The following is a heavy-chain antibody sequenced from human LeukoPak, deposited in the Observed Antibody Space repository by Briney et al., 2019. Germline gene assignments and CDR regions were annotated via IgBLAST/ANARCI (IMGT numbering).Heavy chain of an antibody. CDR1: GFTFSSYS. V-gene: IGHV3-48*04. D-gene: IGHD3-10*02. CDR2: ISSSGSTI. CDR3: AELGITMIGGV. J-gene: IGHJ6*04. Sequence: GGTLRLSCAASGFTFSSYSMNWVRQAPWKGLEWVSCISSSGSTIYYADSVKGRFTISRDNAKNSLYLQMNSLRAEDTAVYYCAELGITMIGGVWGKGTTVTISS.